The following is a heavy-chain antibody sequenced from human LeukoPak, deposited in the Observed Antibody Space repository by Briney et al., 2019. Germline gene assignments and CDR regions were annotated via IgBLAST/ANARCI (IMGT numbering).Heavy chain of an antibody. D-gene: IGHD6-13*01. CDR3: ARDFRGSGITDGGFDL. CDR2: ISSTGGST. V-gene: IGHV3-23*01. J-gene: IGHJ2*01. Sequence: PGGSLRLSCAASGFTFGNYAMSWVRQAPGKGLEWVSAISSTGGSTYYADSVKGRFTISRDNSKNTLYLQMNSLRAEDTAVYYCARDFRGSGITDGGFDLWGRGTLVTVSS. CDR1: GFTFGNYA.